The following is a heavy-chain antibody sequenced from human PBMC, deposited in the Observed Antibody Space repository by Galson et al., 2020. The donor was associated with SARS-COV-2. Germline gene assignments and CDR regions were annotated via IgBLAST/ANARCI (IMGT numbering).Heavy chain of an antibody. Sequence: NSGGSLRLSCAASGFPFSTYRMNWARLPPGKGLEWVSSISTSSSYTSYVDSVKGRFSISRDNPRNSLYLQMNSLRAEDTAVYYCARDEGIRGYNYGRLYYGRDVWGQGATVTGSS. CDR2: ISTSSSYT. V-gene: IGHV3-21*01. CDR1: GFPFSTYR. D-gene: IGHD5-18*01. CDR3: ARDEGIRGYNYGRLYYGRDV. J-gene: IGHJ6*02.